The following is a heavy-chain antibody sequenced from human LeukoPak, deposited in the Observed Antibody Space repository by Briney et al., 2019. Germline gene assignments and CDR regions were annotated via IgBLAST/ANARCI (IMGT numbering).Heavy chain of an antibody. CDR1: GGSITDSNYY. CDR3: ARYSGSHYAFDI. D-gene: IGHD1-26*01. Sequence: SETLSLTCTVSGGSITDSNYYWGWIRQPPGEGLEWIGNIYYNGKTFYNESVKSRVTISVDTSKNQFSLKLNSVTAADTALFYCARYSGSHYAFDIWGQGTMVTVSS. V-gene: IGHV4-39*01. J-gene: IGHJ3*02. CDR2: IYYNGKT.